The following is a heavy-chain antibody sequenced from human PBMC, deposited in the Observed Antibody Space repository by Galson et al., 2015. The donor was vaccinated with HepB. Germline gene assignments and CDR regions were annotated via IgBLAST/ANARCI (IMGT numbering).Heavy chain of an antibody. CDR1: GFTFSRYG. J-gene: IGHJ4*02. CDR3: AREAHIAAPASFDY. D-gene: IGHD6-25*01. CDR2: TWHDGSNS. V-gene: IGHV3-33*08. Sequence: SLRLSCAASGFTFSRYGMHWVRQVPGKGLEWVALTWHDGSNSFYAASVKGRFTIARDSSQNTLYLHMTNLRAEDTALYYCAREAHIAAPASFDYWGQGTLITVSS.